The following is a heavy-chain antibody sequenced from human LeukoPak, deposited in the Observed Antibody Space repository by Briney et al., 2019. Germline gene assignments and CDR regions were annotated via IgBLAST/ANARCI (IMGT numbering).Heavy chain of an antibody. J-gene: IGHJ4*02. CDR2: ISSSSSYI. CDR3: ARDNKDYDYVWGSYRATTKNDY. CDR1: GFTFSSYS. V-gene: IGHV3-21*01. Sequence: GGSLRLSCAASGFTFSSYSMNWVRQAPGKGLEWVSSISSSSSYIYYADPVKGRFTISRDNAKNSLYLQMNSLRAEDTAVYYCARDNKDYDYVWGSYRATTKNDYWGQGTLVTVSS. D-gene: IGHD3-16*02.